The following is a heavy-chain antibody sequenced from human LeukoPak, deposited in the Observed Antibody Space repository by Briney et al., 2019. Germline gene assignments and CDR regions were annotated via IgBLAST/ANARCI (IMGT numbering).Heavy chain of an antibody. D-gene: IGHD3-9*01. Sequence: SETLSLTCTVSGGSISSSSYYWGWIRQPPGKGLEWIGSIYYSGSTYYNPSLKSRVTISVDTSKNQFSLKLSSVTAADTAVYYCAGLRYFDWLLYYWGQGTLVTVSS. CDR3: AGLRYFDWLLYY. J-gene: IGHJ4*02. V-gene: IGHV4-39*07. CDR2: IYYSGST. CDR1: GGSISSSSYY.